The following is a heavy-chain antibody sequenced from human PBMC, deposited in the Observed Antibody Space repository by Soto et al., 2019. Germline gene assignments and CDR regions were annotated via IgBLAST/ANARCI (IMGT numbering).Heavy chain of an antibody. Sequence: GGSLRLSCAASGFTFSSYGMHWVRQAPGKGLEWVAVISYDGSNKYYADSVKGRFTISRDNSKNTLYLQMNSLRAEDTAVYYCARANDLNAFDIRGQGTMVTVSS. J-gene: IGHJ3*02. D-gene: IGHD1-1*01. CDR3: ARANDLNAFDI. CDR1: GFTFSSYG. CDR2: ISYDGSNK. V-gene: IGHV3-30*03.